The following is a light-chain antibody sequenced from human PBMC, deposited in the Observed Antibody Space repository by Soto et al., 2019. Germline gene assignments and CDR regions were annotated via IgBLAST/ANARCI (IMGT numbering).Light chain of an antibody. CDR2: AAS. Sequence: VHLTLTPSFLSASVGHRVTILCRASQGISSDLAWYQQNKGKAPKLLIYAASTLQNGVPSTFSGSGYGTEFNLTISSLQPEDFGTYYCQQFKSYPITFGQGTRLEIK. J-gene: IGKJ5*01. CDR1: QGISSD. CDR3: QQFKSYPIT. V-gene: IGKV1-9*01.